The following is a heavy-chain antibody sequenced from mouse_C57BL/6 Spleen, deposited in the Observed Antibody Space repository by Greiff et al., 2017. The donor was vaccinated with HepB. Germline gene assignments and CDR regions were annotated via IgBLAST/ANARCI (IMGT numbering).Heavy chain of an antibody. V-gene: IGHV1-82*01. Sequence: VQLQQSGPELVKPGASVKISCKASGYAFSSSWMNWVKQRPGKGLEWIGRIYPGDGDTNYNGKFKGKATLTADKSSSTAYMQLSSLTSEDSAVYFCATYGSRFYMDYWGQGTSVTVSS. CDR3: ATYGSRFYMDY. CDR2: IYPGDGDT. D-gene: IGHD1-1*01. CDR1: GYAFSSSW. J-gene: IGHJ4*01.